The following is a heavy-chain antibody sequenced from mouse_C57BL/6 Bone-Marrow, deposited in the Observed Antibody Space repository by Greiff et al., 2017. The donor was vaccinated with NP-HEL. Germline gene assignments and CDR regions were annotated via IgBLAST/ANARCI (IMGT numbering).Heavy chain of an antibody. V-gene: IGHV1-82*01. Sequence: QVQLQQSGPELVKPGASVKISCKASGYAFSSSWMNWVKQRPGKGLEWIGRIYPGDGDTNYNGKFKGKATLTADKSSSTAYMQLSSLTSEDSAIYYCARSGAYYGSSYYFDYWGQGTTLTVSS. D-gene: IGHD1-1*01. J-gene: IGHJ2*01. CDR3: ARSGAYYGSSYYFDY. CDR1: GYAFSSSW. CDR2: IYPGDGDT.